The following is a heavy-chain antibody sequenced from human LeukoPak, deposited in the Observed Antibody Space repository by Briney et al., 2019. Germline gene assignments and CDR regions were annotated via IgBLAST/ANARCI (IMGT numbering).Heavy chain of an antibody. CDR3: TRGRSYFEY. V-gene: IGHV3-49*04. J-gene: IGHJ4*02. Sequence: GGSLRLSCTTSGISFGDYAMTWVRQAPGTGLEWVGFIRSKAYGATIEYAASVRGRFTISRDDSKSIAYLQMNSLKTEDTAVYYCTRGRSYFEYWGQGTLVTVSS. CDR1: GISFGDYA. CDR2: IRSKAYGATI.